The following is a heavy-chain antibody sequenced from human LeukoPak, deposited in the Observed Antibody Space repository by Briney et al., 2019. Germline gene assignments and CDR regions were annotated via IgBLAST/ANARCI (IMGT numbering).Heavy chain of an antibody. CDR2: MNPNSGNT. Sequence: VASVKVSCKASGYTFTSYDINWVRQASGQGLEWMGWMNPNSGNTGYAQKFQGRVTITRNTSISTAYMELNSLRSEDTAVYYCAREGSSSWFDYWGQGTLVTVSS. J-gene: IGHJ4*02. D-gene: IGHD6-13*01. CDR1: GYTFTSYD. V-gene: IGHV1-8*03. CDR3: AREGSSSWFDY.